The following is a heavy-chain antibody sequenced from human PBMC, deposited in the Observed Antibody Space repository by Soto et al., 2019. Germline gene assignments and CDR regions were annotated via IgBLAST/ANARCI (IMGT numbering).Heavy chain of an antibody. CDR2: IYHSGST. V-gene: IGHV4-30-2*01. D-gene: IGHD4-4*01. Sequence: PSETLSLTCAVSGGSISSGGYSWSWIRQPPGKGLEWIGYIYHSGSTYYNPSLKSRITISIDRSKNQLSLKLSSVTAADTAIYYCGRGRTTVTTLDYCGQGTMVTVSS. J-gene: IGHJ4*02. CDR1: GGSISSGGYS. CDR3: GRGRTTVTTLDY.